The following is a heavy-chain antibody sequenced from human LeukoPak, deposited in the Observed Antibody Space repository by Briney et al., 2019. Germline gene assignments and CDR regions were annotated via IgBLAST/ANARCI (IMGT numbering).Heavy chain of an antibody. CDR1: GFTFSSYA. CDR2: ISYDGSNK. CDR3: ARDRVATITNWFDP. Sequence: GGSLRLFCAASGFTFSSYAMHWVRQAPGKGLEWVAVISYDGSNKYYADSVKGRFTISRDNSKNTLYLQMNSLRAEDTAVYYCARDRVATITNWFDPWGQGTLVTVSS. J-gene: IGHJ5*02. D-gene: IGHD5-12*01. V-gene: IGHV3-30-3*01.